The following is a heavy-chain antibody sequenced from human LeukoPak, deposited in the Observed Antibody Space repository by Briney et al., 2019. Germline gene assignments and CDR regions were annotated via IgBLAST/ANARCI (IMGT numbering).Heavy chain of an antibody. D-gene: IGHD4-17*01. J-gene: IGHJ4*02. CDR1: GGSISSYY. CDR2: IYYSGST. V-gene: IGHV4-59*12. Sequence: SETLSLTCTVSGGSISSYYWSWIRQPPGKGLEWIGSIYYSGSTYYNPSLKSRVTISVDTSKNQFSLKLSSVTAADTAVYYCARETTVTLFDYWGQGTLVTVSS. CDR3: ARETTVTLFDY.